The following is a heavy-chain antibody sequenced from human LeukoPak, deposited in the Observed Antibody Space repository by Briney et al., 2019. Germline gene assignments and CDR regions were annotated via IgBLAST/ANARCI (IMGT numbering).Heavy chain of an antibody. J-gene: IGHJ4*02. CDR2: ITATSLHI. Sequence: PGGSLRLSCAASGVTFSGYSMNWVRQAPGKGLEWVSAITATSLHIYYADSVKGRFTISRDNAKNSLYLQMNSLRVEDTALYYCARGQWLVNWGQGTLVTVSS. CDR3: ARGQWLVN. CDR1: GVTFSGYS. V-gene: IGHV3-21*01. D-gene: IGHD6-19*01.